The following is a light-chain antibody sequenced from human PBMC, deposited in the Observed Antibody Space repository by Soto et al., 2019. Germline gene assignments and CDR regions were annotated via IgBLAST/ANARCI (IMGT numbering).Light chain of an antibody. J-gene: IGKJ4*01. CDR2: KAS. V-gene: IGKV1-5*03. CDR1: QSISSW. CDR3: QQYNSYALT. Sequence: DIQMTQSPSTLSSSVGDRATITCRASQSISSWLAWYQQKPGKAPKLLIYKASSLESRVPSRFSGSGSGTEFTLTISSLQPDDFATYYCQQYNSYALTFGGGTKVEIK.